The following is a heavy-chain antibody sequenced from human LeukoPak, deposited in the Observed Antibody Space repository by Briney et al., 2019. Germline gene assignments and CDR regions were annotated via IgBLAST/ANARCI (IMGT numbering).Heavy chain of an antibody. V-gene: IGHV6-1*01. J-gene: IGHJ3*02. D-gene: IGHD1-1*01. Sequence: SQTPSLTCAISGDSVSRKSGAWYLIRQFPSRRLEWLGRTYYRSKWYDDYAVSLKSRITINPDTSKNQFSLHLNAVTPEDTAVYYCARGAVGQHESKGDVFDIWGQGTMVTVSS. CDR3: ARGAVGQHESKGDVFDI. CDR1: GDSVSRKSGA. CDR2: TYYRSKWYD.